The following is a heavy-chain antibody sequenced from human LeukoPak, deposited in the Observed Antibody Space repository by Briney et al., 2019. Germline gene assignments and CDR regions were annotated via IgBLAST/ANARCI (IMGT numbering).Heavy chain of an antibody. V-gene: IGHV3-9*01. J-gene: IGHJ4*02. CDR3: ARDDYGDYSFDY. CDR2: ISWNSGSI. CDR1: GFTFDDYA. D-gene: IGHD4-17*01. Sequence: PGGSLRLSCAASGFTFDDYAMHWVRQAPGKGLEWVSGISWNSGSIGYADSVKGRFTISRDNSKNTLYLQMNSLRAEDTAVYYCARDDYGDYSFDYWGQGTLVTVSS.